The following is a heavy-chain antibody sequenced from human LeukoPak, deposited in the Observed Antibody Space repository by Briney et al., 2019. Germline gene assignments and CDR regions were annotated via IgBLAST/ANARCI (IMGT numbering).Heavy chain of an antibody. CDR2: ITADSGTT. V-gene: IGHV3-48*02. CDR1: GFTFSTKS. J-gene: IGHJ3*02. Sequence: PGGSLRLSCAVSGFTFSTKSMNWVRQAPGKGLEWVSYITADSGTTYYADSVKGRFTISRDNAKNSLYLQMNSLRDKDTAVYFCARGTTDIVADISDAFDIWGQGSVVTVSS. CDR3: ARGTTDIVADISDAFDI. D-gene: IGHD5-12*01.